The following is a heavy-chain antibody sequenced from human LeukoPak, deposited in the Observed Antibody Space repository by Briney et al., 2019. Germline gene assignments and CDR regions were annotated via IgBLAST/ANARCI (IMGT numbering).Heavy chain of an antibody. CDR1: GFTFDDYA. V-gene: IGHV3-9*01. J-gene: IGHJ4*02. CDR3: AKNGYYDSSGCYSGEYYFDY. CDR2: ISWNSGSI. D-gene: IGHD3-22*01. Sequence: GRSLRLSCAASGFTFDDYAMHWVRQAPGKGLEWVSGISWNSGSIGYADSVKGRFTISRDNAKNTPYLQMNSLRAEDTAVYYCAKNGYYDSSGCYSGEYYFDYWGQGTLVTVSS.